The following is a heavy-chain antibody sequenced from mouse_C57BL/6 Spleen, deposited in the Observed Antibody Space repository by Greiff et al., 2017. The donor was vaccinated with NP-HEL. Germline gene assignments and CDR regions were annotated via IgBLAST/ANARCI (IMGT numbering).Heavy chain of an antibody. CDR3: AREGLYDGYYFDY. V-gene: IGHV1-20*01. J-gene: IGHJ2*01. CDR1: GYSFTGYF. D-gene: IGHD2-3*01. Sequence: VQLKQSGPELVKPGDSVKISCKASGYSFTGYFMNWVMQSHGKSLEWIGRINPYNGDTFYNQKFKGKATLTVDKSSSTAHMELRSLTSEDSAVYYCAREGLYDGYYFDYWGQGTTLTVSS. CDR2: INPYNGDT.